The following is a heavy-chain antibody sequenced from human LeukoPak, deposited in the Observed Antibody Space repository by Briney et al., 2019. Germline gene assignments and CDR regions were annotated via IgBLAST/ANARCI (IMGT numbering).Heavy chain of an antibody. J-gene: IGHJ6*02. CDR3: ASHSSGWYYYYYYGMDV. V-gene: IGHV3-7*01. CDR1: GFTFSSYW. D-gene: IGHD6-19*01. Sequence: GGSLRLSCAASGFTFSSYWMSWVRQAPGKGLEWVANIKQDGSEKYYVDSVKGRFTISRDNAKNSLYLQMNSLRAEDTAVYYCASHSSGWYYYYYYGMDVWGQGTTVTVFS. CDR2: IKQDGSEK.